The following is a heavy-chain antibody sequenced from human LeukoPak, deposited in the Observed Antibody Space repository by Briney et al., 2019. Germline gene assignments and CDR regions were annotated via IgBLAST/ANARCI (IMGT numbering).Heavy chain of an antibody. V-gene: IGHV1-2*02. D-gene: IGHD6-13*01. CDR3: ARAQSLTAPAGTFANS. Sequence: GASVKVSCKASGYTFTGYFLHWVRRAPGQGFEWMGWINPSSGDTSYTQTFQGRVTMTRDTSISTAYMELSSLRSDDTAVYYCARAQSLTAPAGTFANSWGQGTLVTVSS. J-gene: IGHJ4*02. CDR2: INPSSGDT. CDR1: GYTFTGYF.